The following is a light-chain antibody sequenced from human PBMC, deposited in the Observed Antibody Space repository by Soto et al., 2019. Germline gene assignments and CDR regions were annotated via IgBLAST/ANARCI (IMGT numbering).Light chain of an antibody. CDR1: QSVSGY. CDR3: QQRSNWPRT. J-gene: IGKJ2*01. V-gene: IGKV3-11*01. CDR2: DAY. Sequence: EIVLTQSPATLSLSPGERATLSCRASQSVSGYLACYQQKPGQVPRLLIYDAYNRANGIPARFSGSGSGPDFTLTISSLEPEDFAVYYCQQRSNWPRTFGQGTKLEIK.